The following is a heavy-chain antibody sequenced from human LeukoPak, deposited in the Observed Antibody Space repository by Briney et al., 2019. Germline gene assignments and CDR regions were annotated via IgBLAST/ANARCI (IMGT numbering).Heavy chain of an antibody. CDR3: ARGPFGVITNAFDI. CDR2: IYYSGST. CDR1: GGSISSYY. Sequence: SETLSLTCTVSGGSISSYYWSWIRQPPGKGLEWIGYIYYSGSTNYNPSLKSRVTISVDTSKNQFSLKLSSVTAADTAVYYCARGPFGVITNAFDIWGQGTMVTVSS. D-gene: IGHD3-22*01. V-gene: IGHV4-59*01. J-gene: IGHJ3*02.